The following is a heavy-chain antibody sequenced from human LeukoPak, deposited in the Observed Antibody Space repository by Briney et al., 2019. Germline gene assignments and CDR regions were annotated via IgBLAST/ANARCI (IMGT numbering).Heavy chain of an antibody. CDR1: GGTFSSFA. V-gene: IGHV7-4-1*02. CDR2: INMYTANP. J-gene: IGHJ4*02. D-gene: IGHD3-16*01. Sequence: PMASVKVSCKASGGTFSSFAVSWVRQAPGQGLEWMGWINMYTANPAYAQGFTERFVFSLDTSVTTAYLQISNLKTEDTAVYYCARHDNDDDFDYWGQGTLVTVSS. CDR3: ARHDNDDDFDY.